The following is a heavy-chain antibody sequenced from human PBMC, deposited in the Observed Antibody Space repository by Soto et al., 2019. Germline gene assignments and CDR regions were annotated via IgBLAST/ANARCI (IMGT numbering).Heavy chain of an antibody. J-gene: IGHJ4*01. V-gene: IGHV3-30*18. CDR3: GNGRSAVPTTPAFDY. Sequence: QVQLVESGGGVVQPGRSLRLSCAASGFTFSSFGMHWVRQAPGKGLEWVAVASSDGSYKYYADSVKGRFTISRDNSKNTLYPQLNRLRAADTALHYCGNGRSAVPTTPAFDYRGQGPLVTASS. CDR1: GFTFSSFG. D-gene: IGHD5-12*01. CDR2: ASSDGSYK.